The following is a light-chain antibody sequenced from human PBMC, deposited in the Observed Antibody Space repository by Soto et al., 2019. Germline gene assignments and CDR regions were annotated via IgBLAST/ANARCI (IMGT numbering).Light chain of an antibody. Sequence: EFVLSQSPGTLSLSPGERATLSCRASQRVADTYLAWYQQKPGQAPRLLIYDASSRATDIPDRFSGSGSGTDFTLTISSLEPEDFAVYYCQHYGNSLWTFGQGTKVIFK. CDR2: DAS. V-gene: IGKV3-20*01. CDR1: QRVADTY. CDR3: QHYGNSLWT. J-gene: IGKJ1*01.